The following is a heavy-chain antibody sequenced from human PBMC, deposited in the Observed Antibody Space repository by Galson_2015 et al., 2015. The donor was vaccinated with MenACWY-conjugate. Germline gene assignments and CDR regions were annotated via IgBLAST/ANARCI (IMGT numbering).Heavy chain of an antibody. J-gene: IGHJ4*02. V-gene: IGHV3-11*05. CDR3: ARDRDTDYFDY. D-gene: IGHD5-18*01. CDR2: ISRSNSYT. CDR1: GFTFSDYY. Sequence: SLRLSCAASGFTFSDYYMSWIRQAPGKGLEWVSYISRSNSYTNYADSVKGRFTISRDNAKNSLYLQMNSLRAEDTAVYYCARDRDTDYFDYWGQRTLVTVSS.